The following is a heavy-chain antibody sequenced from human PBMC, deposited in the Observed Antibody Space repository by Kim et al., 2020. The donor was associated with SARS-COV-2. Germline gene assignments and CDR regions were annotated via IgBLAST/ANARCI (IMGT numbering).Heavy chain of an antibody. CDR3: AGSPREVDF. D-gene: IGHD1-26*01. CDR1: GLAFSDRH. Sequence: GGSLRLSCAASGLAFSDRHMSWIRQAPGKGLEWVSYISPGGGVAYTDSVNGRFTMSRDNAKKSLYLQMNSLRAEDTGLYYCAGSPREVDFWGQGTLVIVS. CDR2: ISPGGGV. V-gene: IGHV3-11*04. J-gene: IGHJ4*02.